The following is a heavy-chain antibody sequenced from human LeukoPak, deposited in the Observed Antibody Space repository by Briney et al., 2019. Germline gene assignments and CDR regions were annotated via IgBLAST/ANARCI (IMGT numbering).Heavy chain of an antibody. CDR1: GFTFSSYW. Sequence: GGSLRLSCVASGFTFSSYWMPWVRQAPGKGLVWVSRINSDGSSTTYADSVKGRFTISRVNAKNTLYLQMNSLRAEDTAVYYCARPWGGFDPWGQGTLVTVSS. D-gene: IGHD3-10*01. CDR2: INSDGSST. CDR3: ARPWGGFDP. J-gene: IGHJ5*02. V-gene: IGHV3-74*01.